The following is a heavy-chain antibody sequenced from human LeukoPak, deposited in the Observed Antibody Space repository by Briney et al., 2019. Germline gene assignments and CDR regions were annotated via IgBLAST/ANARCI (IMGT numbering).Heavy chain of an antibody. J-gene: IGHJ4*02. Sequence: GGSLRLSCAASGFTFSSYAMNWVRRAPGKGLEWVSSTFAGGGAALYADSVRGRFTIFRDDSKSTLFLQMHSLRAEDTAIYYCAKNYYDRRGPYSWVFDYWGQGTLVTVSS. V-gene: IGHV3-23*01. D-gene: IGHD3-22*01. CDR2: TFAGGGAA. CDR1: GFTFSSYA. CDR3: AKNYYDRRGPYSWVFDY.